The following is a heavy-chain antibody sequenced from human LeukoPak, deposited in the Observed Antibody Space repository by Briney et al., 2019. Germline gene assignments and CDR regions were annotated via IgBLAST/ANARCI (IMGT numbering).Heavy chain of an antibody. CDR1: GGSISSSSYY. Sequence: SETLSLTCTVSGGSISSSSYYWGWIRQPPGKGLEWIGSIYYSGSTYYNPSLKSRVTISVDTSKNQFSLKLSSVTAADTAVYYCARHRRPFDYWGQGTLVTVSS. J-gene: IGHJ4*02. V-gene: IGHV4-39*01. CDR2: IYYSGST. CDR3: ARHRRPFDY.